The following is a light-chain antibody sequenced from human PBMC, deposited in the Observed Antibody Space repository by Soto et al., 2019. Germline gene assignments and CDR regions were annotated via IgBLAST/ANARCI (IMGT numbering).Light chain of an antibody. CDR3: QQRSNWPRGVT. Sequence: DIQMTQSPSTLSGSVGDRVTITCRASQTISSWLAWYQQKPGKAPKLLIYKASTLKSGVPSRFSGSGSGTEFTLTISSLQPDDFAVYYCQQRSNWPRGVTFGPGTKVDIK. J-gene: IGKJ3*01. CDR1: QTISSW. CDR2: KAS. V-gene: IGKV1-5*03.